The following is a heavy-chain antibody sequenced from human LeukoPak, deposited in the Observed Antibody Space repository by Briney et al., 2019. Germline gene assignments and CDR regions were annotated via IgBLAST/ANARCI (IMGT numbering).Heavy chain of an antibody. J-gene: IGHJ4*02. D-gene: IGHD5-18*01. Sequence: ASGTVSCMASGYTFTGYYMHWVRHAPGQGLEWMGWINPNSGGTNYAQKFQGRVTMTRDTSISKAYMELSRLRSDDTAVYYCGRVGRRESGYSYQGFDYWGQGTLVTVSS. CDR1: GYTFTGYY. V-gene: IGHV1-2*02. CDR3: GRVGRRESGYSYQGFDY. CDR2: INPNSGGT.